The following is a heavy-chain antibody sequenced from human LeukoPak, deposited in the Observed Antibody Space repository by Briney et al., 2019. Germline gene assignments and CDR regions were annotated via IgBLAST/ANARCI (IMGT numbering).Heavy chain of an antibody. V-gene: IGHV3-15*07. CDR1: GFTFNKAW. CDR3: TTDEDWNYARKDV. J-gene: IGHJ6*02. Sequence: GGSLRLSCAASGFTFNKAWMNWVRQAPGKGLEWVGRIKSKSDGGTTDYAAPVKGRFTISRDDSKSTLYLQMNSLKIEDTAVYYCTTDEDWNYARKDVWGQGATVIVSS. CDR2: IKSKSDGGTT. D-gene: IGHD1-7*01.